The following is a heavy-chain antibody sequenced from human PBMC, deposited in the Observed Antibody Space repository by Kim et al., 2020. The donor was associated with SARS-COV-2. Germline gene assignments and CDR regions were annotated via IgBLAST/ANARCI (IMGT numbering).Heavy chain of an antibody. V-gene: IGHV1-2*02. CDR1: GYTFTSYY. CDR2: INTNSGDT. CDR3: ARERICNVDGDCYWLDV. Sequence: ASVKVSCKASGYTFTSYYMHWVRQAPGQGLEWMGWINTNSGDTNYAQKFQGRVTMTRDTSTSTAYMELSRLGSDDTAVYYCARERICNVDGDCYWLDVWG. D-gene: IGHD2-21*01. J-gene: IGHJ6*02.